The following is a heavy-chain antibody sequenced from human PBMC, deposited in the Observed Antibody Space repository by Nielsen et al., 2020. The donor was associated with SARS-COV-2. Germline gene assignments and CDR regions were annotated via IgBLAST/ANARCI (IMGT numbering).Heavy chain of an antibody. CDR3: ARGGLQIYYGMDV. V-gene: IGHV3-20*04. CDR2: INWNGENT. J-gene: IGHJ6*02. Sequence: GSLKISCAASGFKFDDYGMSWVRQAPGKGLEWVSDINWNGENTGYADSVKGRFTISRDNAKNSLYLQMNSLRVEDTAFYYCARGGLQIYYGMDVWGQGTTVTVSS. D-gene: IGHD4-11*01. CDR1: GFKFDDYG.